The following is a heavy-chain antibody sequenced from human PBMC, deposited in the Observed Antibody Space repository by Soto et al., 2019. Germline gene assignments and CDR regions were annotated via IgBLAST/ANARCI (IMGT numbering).Heavy chain of an antibody. Sequence: QLQLQESGSGLVKTSETLSLTCTVSGASISYGGFSWSWIRQSPGKGLEWIGYISHLESTYFHPSFKSPLTMSIDRTRNQFSLKLSSVTAADMAVYYCARGGGYDSLDYWGQGVLVTVSS. CDR1: GASISYGGFS. CDR2: ISHLEST. J-gene: IGHJ4*02. D-gene: IGHD5-12*01. V-gene: IGHV4-30-2*06. CDR3: ARGGGYDSLDY.